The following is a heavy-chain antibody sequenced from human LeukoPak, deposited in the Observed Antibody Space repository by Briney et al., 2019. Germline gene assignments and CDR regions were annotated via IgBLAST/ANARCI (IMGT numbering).Heavy chain of an antibody. Sequence: GGSLRLSCAASGFTFSDYAMSWVRQAPGKGLEWASIMSGGGETTYYADSVRGRFTISRDNSKNTLYLQMNSLRAEDTAVYYCAKHGWTGTRCYINYWGQGTLVTVSS. J-gene: IGHJ4*02. CDR2: MSGGGETT. CDR1: GFTFSDYA. V-gene: IGHV3-23*01. D-gene: IGHD2-2*02. CDR3: AKHGWTGTRCYINY.